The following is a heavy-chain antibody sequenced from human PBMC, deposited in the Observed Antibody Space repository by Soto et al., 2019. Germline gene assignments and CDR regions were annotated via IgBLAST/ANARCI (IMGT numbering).Heavy chain of an antibody. CDR1: GFTFSSDW. V-gene: IGHV3-7*05. D-gene: IGHD6-19*01. Sequence: EVQLVESGGGLVQPGGSLRLSCAASGFTFSSDWMTWVRQAPGKGLEWVANIKQDGSEKYYVDSVKGRFTISRDNAKKSLYLQMNSLRAEDTAIYYCARHSSRAPVDYWGQGTLVTVSS. CDR3: ARHSSRAPVDY. CDR2: IKQDGSEK. J-gene: IGHJ4*02.